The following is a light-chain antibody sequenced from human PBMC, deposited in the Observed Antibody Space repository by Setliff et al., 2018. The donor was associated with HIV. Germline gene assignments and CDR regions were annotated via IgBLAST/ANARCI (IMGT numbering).Light chain of an antibody. CDR1: NIGSKS. Sequence: LTQPPSVSVAPGKTARITCGGNNIGSKSVHWYQQKPGQAPVLVISYDSDRPSGIPERFSGSNSGNTATLTISRVEAGDEADYYCQVWDSSSDHPYVFGTGTKVTV. J-gene: IGLJ1*01. V-gene: IGLV3-21*04. CDR3: QVWDSSSDHPYV. CDR2: YDS.